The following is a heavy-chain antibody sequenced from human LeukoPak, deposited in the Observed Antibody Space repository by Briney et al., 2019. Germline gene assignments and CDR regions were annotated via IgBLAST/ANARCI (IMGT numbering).Heavy chain of an antibody. CDR3: ARVRYYGSGTYSHFDN. CDR1: GGSVSSGSYY. D-gene: IGHD3-10*01. CDR2: IYYSGST. J-gene: IGHJ4*02. V-gene: IGHV4-61*01. Sequence: PSETLSLTCTVSGGSVSSGSYYWSWIRQPPGKGLEWIGYIYYSGSTYYNAPLKSRVTISVDTSKNQFSLKLSSVTAADTAVYYCARVRYYGSGTYSHFDNWGQGTLVTVSS.